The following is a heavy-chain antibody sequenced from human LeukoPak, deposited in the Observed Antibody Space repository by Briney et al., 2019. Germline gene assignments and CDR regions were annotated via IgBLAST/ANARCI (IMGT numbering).Heavy chain of an antibody. CDR1: GFTFSSYW. CDR3: ARAPGYYYGMDV. CDR2: IYSGGST. V-gene: IGHV3-66*01. J-gene: IGHJ6*02. Sequence: GGSLRLSCAASGFTFSSYWMHWVRQAPGKGLEWVSVIYSGGSTYYADSVKGRFTISRDNSKNTLYLQMNSLRAEDTAVYYCARAPGYYYGMDVWGQGTTVTVSS.